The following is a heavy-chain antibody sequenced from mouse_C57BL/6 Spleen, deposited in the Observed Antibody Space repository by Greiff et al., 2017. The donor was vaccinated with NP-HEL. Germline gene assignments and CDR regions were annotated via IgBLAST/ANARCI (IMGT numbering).Heavy chain of an antibody. CDR1: GFTFSNYW. V-gene: IGHV6-3*01. CDR2: IRLKSDNYAT. Sequence: EVKLMESGGGLVQPGGSMKLSCVASGFTFSNYWMNWVRQSPEKGLEWVAKIRLKSDNYATHYAESVKGRFTISRDDSKSSVYLQMNNLRAEDTGIYYCTRDPGYAMDYWGQGTSVTVSS. J-gene: IGHJ4*01. CDR3: TRDPGYAMDY.